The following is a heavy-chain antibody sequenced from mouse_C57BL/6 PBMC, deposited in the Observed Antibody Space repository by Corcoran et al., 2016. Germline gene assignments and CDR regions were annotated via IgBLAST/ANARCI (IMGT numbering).Heavy chain of an antibody. V-gene: IGHV1-55*01. CDR3: ARGDSSGPGHYFDY. Sequence: QVQLQQPGAELVKPGASVKMSCKASGYTFTSYWITWVKQRPGQGLEWIGDIYPGSGSTNYNEKFKSKATLTGDTSSSTAYMQLSSLTSEDSAVDSCARGDSSGPGHYFDYWGQGTTLTVSS. D-gene: IGHD3-2*02. J-gene: IGHJ2*01. CDR1: GYTFTSYW. CDR2: IYPGSGST.